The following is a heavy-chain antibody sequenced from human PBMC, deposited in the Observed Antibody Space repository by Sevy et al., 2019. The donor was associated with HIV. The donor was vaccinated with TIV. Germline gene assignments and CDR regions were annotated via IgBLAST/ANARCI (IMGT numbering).Heavy chain of an antibody. J-gene: IGHJ4*02. CDR3: TRWKGWQSIFDS. V-gene: IGHV3-49*04. CDR2: LKSKADGGTV. D-gene: IGHD1-1*01. Sequence: GGSLRLSCTTSGFTFGDYAMNWVRQAPGKGLEWVAFLKSKADGGTVDHAASVKGRFTISRDHSKSITYLQMNDLTTEDTRVYNCTRWKGWQSIFDSWGQGALVTVSS. CDR1: GFTFGDYA.